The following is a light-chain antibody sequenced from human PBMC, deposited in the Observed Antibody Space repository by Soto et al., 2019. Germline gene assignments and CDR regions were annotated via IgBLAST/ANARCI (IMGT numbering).Light chain of an antibody. V-gene: IGLV2-14*01. CDR1: SSDGGDYNS. CDR3: SSYATSTTPYVV. CDR2: DVS. J-gene: IGLJ2*01. Sequence: QSVLTQPASVSGSPGQSITISCTGTSSDGGDYNSVSWYQQHPGKGPKLMIYDVSNRPSGVSNRFSGSKSGNTASLTISGLQAEDEADYYCSSYATSTTPYVVFGGGTKLTVL.